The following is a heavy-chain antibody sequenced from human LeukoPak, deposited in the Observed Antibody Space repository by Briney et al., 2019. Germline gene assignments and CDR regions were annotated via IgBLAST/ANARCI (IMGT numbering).Heavy chain of an antibody. CDR3: ARDWNFDH. CDR1: GGSISSSSYY. CDR2: IYYSGST. Sequence: SETLSLTCTVSGGSISSSSYYWGWIRQPPGKGLEWIGSIYYSGSTYYNPSLKSRVTISVDTSKNQFSLKLSSVTAADTAVYYCARDWNFDHWGQGTQVIVSS. J-gene: IGHJ4*02. V-gene: IGHV4-39*02. D-gene: IGHD3-3*01.